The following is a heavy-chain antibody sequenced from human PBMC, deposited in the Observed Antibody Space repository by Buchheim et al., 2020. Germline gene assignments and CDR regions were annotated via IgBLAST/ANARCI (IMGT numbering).Heavy chain of an antibody. J-gene: IGHJ4*02. CDR3: AKKVPSSGWFFDD. V-gene: IGHV3-23*01. D-gene: IGHD6-19*01. CDR2: ISGSGGTT. Sequence: EVQLLESGGGLVQPGGSLRLSCAASGFSFSSYAMNWVRQAPGKGLEWVSTISGSGGTTQDADSVKGRFTISRDNSKNTLYLQMNGLRAEDTAVYYCAKKVPSSGWFFDDWGQGTL. CDR1: GFSFSSYA.